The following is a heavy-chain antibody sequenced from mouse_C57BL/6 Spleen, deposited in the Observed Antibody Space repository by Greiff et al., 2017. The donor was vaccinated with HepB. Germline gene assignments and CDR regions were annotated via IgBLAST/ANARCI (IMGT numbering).Heavy chain of an antibody. V-gene: IGHV1-59*01. J-gene: IGHJ2*01. CDR3: ARSGALITTAFDY. CDR2: IDPSDSYT. Sequence: QVQLQQPGAELVRPGTSVKLSCKASGYTFTSYWMHGVKQRPGQGLEWIGVIDPSDSYTNYNQKFKGKATLTVDTSSSTAYMQLSSLTSEDSAVYYCARSGALITTAFDYWGQGPTPSVSS. D-gene: IGHD1-1*01. CDR1: GYTFTSYW.